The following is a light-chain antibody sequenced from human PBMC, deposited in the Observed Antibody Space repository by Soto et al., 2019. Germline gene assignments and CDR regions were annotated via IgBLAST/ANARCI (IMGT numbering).Light chain of an antibody. CDR1: QSLLYSNGYNY. CDR2: LTS. V-gene: IGKV2-28*01. J-gene: IGKJ5*01. Sequence: DIVMTQSPLSLPVTPGEPSSISCMSSQSLLYSNGYNYLEWYLQRPGQSPQLLIYLTSHRASGVPDRFSGSGSGTDFTLKISRVEAGDVGVYYCMQALQTPLTFGQGTRLEIK. CDR3: MQALQTPLT.